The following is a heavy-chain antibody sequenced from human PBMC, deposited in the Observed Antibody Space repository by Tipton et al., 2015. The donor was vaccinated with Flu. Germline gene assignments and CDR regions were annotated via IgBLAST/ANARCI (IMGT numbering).Heavy chain of an antibody. J-gene: IGHJ3*02. Sequence: SLRLSCAASGFTFDDYAMHWVRQAPGKGLEWVSGISWNSGSIGYADSVKGRFTISRDNAKNSLYLQMNSLRAEDTALYYCAKEQDAFDIWGQGTMVTVSS. CDR2: ISWNSGSI. V-gene: IGHV3-9*01. CDR3: AKEQDAFDI. CDR1: GFTFDDYA.